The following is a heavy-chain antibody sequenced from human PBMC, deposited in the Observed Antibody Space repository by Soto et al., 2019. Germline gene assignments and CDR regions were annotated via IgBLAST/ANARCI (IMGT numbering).Heavy chain of an antibody. CDR1: GFTFSNFA. Sequence: VQLLESGGGLVQPGGSLRLSCVVSGFTFSNFAMSWVRQAPGKGLEWVSTLTGSSGVTYYADSVKGRFAISRDNSRNTLSLQMNRLTAEDTAVYYCAKGVATYGLLTHDYWGQGTRVTVSS. V-gene: IGHV3-23*01. D-gene: IGHD3-9*01. CDR3: AKGVATYGLLTHDY. CDR2: LTGSSGVT. J-gene: IGHJ4*02.